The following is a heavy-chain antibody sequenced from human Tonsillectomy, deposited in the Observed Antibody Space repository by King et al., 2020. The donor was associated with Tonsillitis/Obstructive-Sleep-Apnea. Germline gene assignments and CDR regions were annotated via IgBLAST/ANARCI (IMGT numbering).Heavy chain of an antibody. D-gene: IGHD5-18*01. J-gene: IGHJ4*02. CDR3: ARRGYSYGS. CDR1: GGSFSGYY. Sequence: VQLPQWGAGLLKPSETLSLTCAVYGGSFSGYYWSWIRQPPGKGLEWIGEINHSGSTNYNPSLKSRVTISVDTSKNQFSLKLTSVTAADTAVYYCARRGYSYGSWGQGTLVTVSS. V-gene: IGHV4-34*01. CDR2: INHSGST.